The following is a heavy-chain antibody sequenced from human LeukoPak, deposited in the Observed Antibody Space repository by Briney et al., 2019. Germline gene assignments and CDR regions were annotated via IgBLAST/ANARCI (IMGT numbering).Heavy chain of an antibody. D-gene: IGHD3-10*01. V-gene: IGHV4-59*01. CDR1: GGSISSYY. J-gene: IGHJ4*02. CDR2: TYYSGST. Sequence: SETLSLTCTVSGGSISSYYWSWIRQPPGKGLEWIGYTYYSGSTNYNPSLKSRVTISVDTSKNQFSLKLSSVTAADTAVYYCARVQGSYYIYWGQGTLVTVSS. CDR3: ARVQGSYYIY.